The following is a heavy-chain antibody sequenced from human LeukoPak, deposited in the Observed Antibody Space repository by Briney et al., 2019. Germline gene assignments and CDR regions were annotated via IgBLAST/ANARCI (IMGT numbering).Heavy chain of an antibody. CDR1: GGSFSGYY. D-gene: IGHD2-8*01. J-gene: IGHJ2*01. Sequence: SETLSLTCAVYGGSFSGYYWSWIRQPPGKGLEWIGYIYYTGSTDYNPSLKSRVTISVDTSKNQFSLKLSSVTAADTAVYYCARTDIVLMVYAIVHFDLWGRGTLVTVSS. CDR2: IYYTGST. V-gene: IGHV4-59*01. CDR3: ARTDIVLMVYAIVHFDL.